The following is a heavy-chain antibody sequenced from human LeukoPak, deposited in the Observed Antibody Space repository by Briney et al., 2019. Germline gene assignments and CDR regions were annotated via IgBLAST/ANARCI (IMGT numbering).Heavy chain of an antibody. CDR3: AREGIYGDYRH. D-gene: IGHD4-17*01. CDR2: IYTSGSA. J-gene: IGHJ4*02. Sequence: PSETLSLTCSVSGGSISSGSYYWSWIRQPAGKGLEWIGHIYTSGSANYNPSLKSRVTMSVDTSKNQFSLKLSSVTAADTAVYYCAREGIYGDYRHWGQGTLVTVSS. CDR1: GGSISSGSYY. V-gene: IGHV4-61*09.